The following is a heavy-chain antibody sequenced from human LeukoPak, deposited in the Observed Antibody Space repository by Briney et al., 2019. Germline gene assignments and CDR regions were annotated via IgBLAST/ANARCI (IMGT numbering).Heavy chain of an antibody. CDR3: AREVGVTIFDY. J-gene: IGHJ4*02. V-gene: IGHV3-64*01. CDR2: ISSNGGST. D-gene: IGHD3-3*01. CDR1: GFTFSSYA. Sequence: GGSLRLSCAASGFTFSSYAMHWARQAPGKGLEYVSAISSNGGSTYYANSVKGRFTISRDNSKNTLYLQMGSLRAEDMAVYYCAREVGVTIFDYWGQGTLVTVSS.